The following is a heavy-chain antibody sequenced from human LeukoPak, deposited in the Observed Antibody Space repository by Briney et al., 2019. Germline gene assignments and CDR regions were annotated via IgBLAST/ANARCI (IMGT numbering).Heavy chain of an antibody. CDR3: ATGPYYYYGMDV. CDR1: GDSISSSNW. V-gene: IGHV4-28*01. CDR2: IYYSGST. J-gene: IGHJ6*02. Sequence: SDTLSLTCAVSGDSISSSNWWGWIRQPPGKGLEWIGYIYYSGSTYYNPSLKSRVTMSVDTSKNQFSLKLSSVTAVDTAVYYCATGPYYYYGMDVWGQGTTVTVSS. D-gene: IGHD1-14*01.